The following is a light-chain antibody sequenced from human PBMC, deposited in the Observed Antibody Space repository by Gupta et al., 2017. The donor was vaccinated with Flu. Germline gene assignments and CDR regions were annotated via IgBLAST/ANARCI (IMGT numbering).Light chain of an antibody. CDR3: QQYYMWWT. V-gene: IGKV1-5*03. CDR2: KKS. J-gene: IGKJ1*01. CDR1: QYIRSS. Sequence: VGDTVTITCRASQYIRSSVACYQQKSGKAPKLLIFKKSILESEVPSRFGGGGSGTEFTLTISSLQPDDFATYYCQQYYMWWTFGQGTKVGIK.